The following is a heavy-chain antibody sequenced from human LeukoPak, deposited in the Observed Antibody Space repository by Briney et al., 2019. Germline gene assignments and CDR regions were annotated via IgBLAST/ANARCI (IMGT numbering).Heavy chain of an antibody. J-gene: IGHJ4*02. CDR3: ARVGDYGSGSYPFSF. V-gene: IGHV4-31*03. CDR1: RGSISSGGYY. Sequence: SQTLSLTCSVSRGSISSGGYYWSWIRQHPGKGLEWIGYIYQSGSTYYTPSLKSRVTISIDTSENQFSLTLSTVTAADTAVYYCARVGDYGSGSYPFSFWGQGTLVAVSS. CDR2: IYQSGST. D-gene: IGHD3-10*01.